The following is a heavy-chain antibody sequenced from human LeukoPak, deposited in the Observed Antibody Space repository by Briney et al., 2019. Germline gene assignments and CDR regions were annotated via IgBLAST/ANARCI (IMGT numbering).Heavy chain of an antibody. CDR3: ARDRESLLVVVTAFDI. CDR2: IYYSGST. D-gene: IGHD2-21*02. V-gene: IGHV4-39*07. J-gene: IGHJ3*02. CDR1: GGSISSSSYY. Sequence: SETLSLTCTVSGGSISSSSYYWGWIRQPPGKGLEWIGSIYYSGSTYYNPSLKSRVTISVDTSKNQFSLKLSSVTAADTAVYYCARDRESLLVVVTAFDIWGQGTMVTVSS.